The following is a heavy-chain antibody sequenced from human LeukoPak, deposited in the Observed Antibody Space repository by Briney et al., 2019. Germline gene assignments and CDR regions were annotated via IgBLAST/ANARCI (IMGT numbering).Heavy chain of an antibody. V-gene: IGHV1-2*02. Sequence: ASVKVSCKASGYTFTDYYVHWVRQAPGQGLEWMGRIGPNSGGTNYAQEFQGRVTMTTDTSISTAYMELSGLRSDDTAVYYCARTMASPGPSYWGQGALVAVSS. D-gene: IGHD6-13*01. J-gene: IGHJ4*02. CDR2: IGPNSGGT. CDR1: GYTFTDYY. CDR3: ARTMASPGPSY.